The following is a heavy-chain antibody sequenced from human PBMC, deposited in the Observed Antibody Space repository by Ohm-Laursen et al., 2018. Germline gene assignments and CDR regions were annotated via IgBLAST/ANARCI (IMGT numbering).Heavy chain of an antibody. CDR2: IYRSGVT. V-gene: IGHV4-39*01. CDR3: ARHVSTSVFDY. D-gene: IGHD2/OR15-2a*01. Sequence: SETLSLTCTVSGGSISSGTYYWGWIRQPPGKGLEWIGSIYRSGVTYYNSSLKSRVTISVDTSKNHFSLKLSSVTAADTAVYYCARHVSTSVFDYWGQGALVTVSS. J-gene: IGHJ4*02. CDR1: GGSISSGTYY.